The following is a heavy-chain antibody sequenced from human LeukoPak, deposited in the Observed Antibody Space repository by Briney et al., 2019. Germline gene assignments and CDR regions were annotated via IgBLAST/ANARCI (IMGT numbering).Heavy chain of an antibody. CDR3: ARSITIFGVVDGEHDAFDI. V-gene: IGHV4-59*01. CDR2: IYYSGST. CDR1: GGSISSYY. D-gene: IGHD3-3*01. Sequence: SETLSLTRTVSGGSISSYYWSWIRQPPGKGLEWIGYIYYSGSTNYNPSLKSRVTISVDMSKNQFSLKLSSVTAADTAVYYCARSITIFGVVDGEHDAFDIWGQGTMVTVSS. J-gene: IGHJ3*02.